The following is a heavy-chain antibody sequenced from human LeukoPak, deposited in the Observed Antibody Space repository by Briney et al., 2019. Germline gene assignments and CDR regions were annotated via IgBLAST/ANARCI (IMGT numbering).Heavy chain of an antibody. CDR3: AKARTTYYYGSGAIYFDY. Sequence: AGGSLRLSCAASGFTFSSYAMSWVRQAPGKGLEWVSAISGSGGSTYYADSVKGRFTISRDNSKNTLYLQMNSLRAEDTAVYYCAKARTTYYYGSGAIYFDYWGQGTLVTVSS. CDR1: GFTFSSYA. V-gene: IGHV3-23*01. CDR2: ISGSGGST. J-gene: IGHJ4*02. D-gene: IGHD3-10*01.